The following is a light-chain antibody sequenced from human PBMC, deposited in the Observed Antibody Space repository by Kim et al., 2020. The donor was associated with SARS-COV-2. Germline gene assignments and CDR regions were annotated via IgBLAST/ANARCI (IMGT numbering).Light chain of an antibody. CDR1: ILGRKY. Sequence: SYELTQPSSVSVAPGQTARITCGGDILGRKYARWVQQKPGQAPVLVIYKDSNRPSGIPERFSGSSSGTTVTLTIRGAQAEDEADYYCYSVPGNSWVFGGGTQLTVL. CDR3: YSVPGNSWV. CDR2: KDS. J-gene: IGLJ3*02. V-gene: IGLV3-27*01.